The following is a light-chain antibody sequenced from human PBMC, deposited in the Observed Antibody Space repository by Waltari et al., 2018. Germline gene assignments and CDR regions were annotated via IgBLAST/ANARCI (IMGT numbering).Light chain of an antibody. CDR3: QQYDVSPYT. Sequence: EIVLTQSPGTLSLSPGERATLSCRASQSVINNYLAWYQQKPGQAPSLLIYAASRRDVGVPDRFSGSGSGTDFTLTISRLEPEDFAIFYCQQYDVSPYTFGQGTKLEV. J-gene: IGKJ2*01. CDR1: QSVINNY. V-gene: IGKV3-20*01. CDR2: AAS.